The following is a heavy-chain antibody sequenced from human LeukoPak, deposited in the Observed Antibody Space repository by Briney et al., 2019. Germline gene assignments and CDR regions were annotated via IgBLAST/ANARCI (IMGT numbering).Heavy chain of an antibody. J-gene: IGHJ4*02. CDR2: INHSGST. CDR1: GGSISSSSYY. V-gene: IGHV4-39*07. Sequence: SETLSLTCTVSGGSISSSSYYWGWIRQPPGKGLEWIGEINHSGSTNYNPSLKSRVTISVDTSKNQFSLKLSSVTAADTAVYYCASKQWLTTAIDYWGQGTLVTVSS. CDR3: ASKQWLTTAIDY. D-gene: IGHD6-19*01.